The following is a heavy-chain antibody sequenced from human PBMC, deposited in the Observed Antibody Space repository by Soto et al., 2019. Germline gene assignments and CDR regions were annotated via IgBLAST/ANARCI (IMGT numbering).Heavy chain of an antibody. CDR1: GFTFSGYG. V-gene: IGHV3-30*18. J-gene: IGHJ4*02. CDR3: AKTIAVAGLHYFDY. Sequence: GGSLRLSCAVSGFTFSGYGMHWVRQAPGKGLEWVAAMSYDGSKKYYADSVKGRLTISRDNSQNTLYLLMNSLRADDTAVYYCAKTIAVAGLHYFDYWGQGTLVTVS. CDR2: MSYDGSKK. D-gene: IGHD6-19*01.